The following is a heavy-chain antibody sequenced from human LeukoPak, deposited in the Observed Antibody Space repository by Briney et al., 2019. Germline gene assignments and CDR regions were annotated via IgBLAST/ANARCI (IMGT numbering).Heavy chain of an antibody. CDR2: VHHNGST. Sequence: PSETLSLTCTVSGDSISNMDSSYWWTWVRQSPEKGLEWIGEVHHNGSTNYNRSFKSRVNMSVDKSRNQFSLKLTSVTAADTAVYYCARSTSVWYGFDLWGQGTLVTVSS. CDR1: GDSISNMDSSYW. J-gene: IGHJ4*02. CDR3: ARSTSVWYGFDL. D-gene: IGHD6-19*01. V-gene: IGHV4-4*02.